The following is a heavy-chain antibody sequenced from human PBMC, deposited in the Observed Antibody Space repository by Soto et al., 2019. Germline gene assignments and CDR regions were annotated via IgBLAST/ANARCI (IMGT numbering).Heavy chain of an antibody. CDR1: GGSISSGWYY. CDR3: PRDYNSYTSGWTHYFDY. V-gene: IGHV4-31*03. D-gene: IGHD6-19*01. J-gene: IGHJ4*02. CDR2: IYYSGST. Sequence: TLSLTCTVSGGSISSGWYYWSGIRQHPGKGLEWIGYIYYSGSTYYNPSLKSRVTISVDTSKNQFSLKLSSVTAADTAVYYCPRDYNSYTSGWTHYFDYWGQGTLVTVSS.